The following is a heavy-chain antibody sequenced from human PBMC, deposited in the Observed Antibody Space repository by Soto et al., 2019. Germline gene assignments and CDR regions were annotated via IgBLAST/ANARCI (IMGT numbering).Heavy chain of an antibody. J-gene: IGHJ4*01. CDR3: AMRGTSAIVNDVYFDS. CDR1: ALNLITTA. V-gene: IGHV3-23*01. CDR2: IRGSGARGAST. D-gene: IGHD1-26*01. Sequence: SLRLSCSASALNLITTAMSWVRQIPGKGLQWVAGIRGSGARGASTYYAESVKGRFTISRDTFKNTVDLQMNRLRAEDTAVYYCAMRGTSAIVNDVYFDSWREGSRVRVYS.